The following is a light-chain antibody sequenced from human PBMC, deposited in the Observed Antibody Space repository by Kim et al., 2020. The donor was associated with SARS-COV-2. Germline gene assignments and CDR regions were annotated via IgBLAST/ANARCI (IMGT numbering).Light chain of an antibody. J-gene: IGLJ3*02. Sequence: SYELTQPPSVSVSPGQTASITCSGDKLGDKYACWYQQNPGQSPVVVIYQDRKRPSGIPERFSGSNSGNTATLTISGTQAMDEADYYCQAWDGGTWVFGGGTQLTVL. CDR3: QAWDGGTWV. V-gene: IGLV3-1*01. CDR1: KLGDKY. CDR2: QDR.